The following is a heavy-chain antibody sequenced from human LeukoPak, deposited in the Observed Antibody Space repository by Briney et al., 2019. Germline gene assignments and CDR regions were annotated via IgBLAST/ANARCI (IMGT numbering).Heavy chain of an antibody. D-gene: IGHD4-17*01. J-gene: IGHJ5*02. CDR1: GFTFSSYW. V-gene: IGHV3-74*03. CDR2: INTYGTST. Sequence: GGSLTHSCAASGFTFSSYWMHWVRQVPGKGLVWVARINTYGTSTTYGDSVEGRFTISRDNAKNTLDLEMNSLRDDDTAVYYCARGSTTVTTKDWLDPWGQGTQVTVSS. CDR3: ARGSTTVTTKDWLDP.